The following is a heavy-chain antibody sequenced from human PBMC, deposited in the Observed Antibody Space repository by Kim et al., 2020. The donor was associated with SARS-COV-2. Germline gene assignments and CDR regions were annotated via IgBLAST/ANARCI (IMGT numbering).Heavy chain of an antibody. Sequence: GGSLRLSCATSGFTFSAYDMNWVRQAPGKGLEWLSFITKSSTTIYYADSVEGRFTISRDNDKNSLFLQMNSLRDEDTALYYCVRDRLGGAFDMWGQGTMVTVSS. J-gene: IGHJ3*02. D-gene: IGHD3-16*01. V-gene: IGHV3-48*02. CDR1: GFTFSAYD. CDR3: VRDRLGGAFDM. CDR2: ITKSSTTI.